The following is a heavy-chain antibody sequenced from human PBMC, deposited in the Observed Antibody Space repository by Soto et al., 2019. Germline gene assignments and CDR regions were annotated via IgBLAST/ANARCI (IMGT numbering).Heavy chain of an antibody. CDR2: ISHDGSKT. D-gene: IGHD3-22*01. V-gene: IGHV3-30*18. Sequence: QVQLVESGGGVVQPGRSLRLSCAASGFTFNSYGIHWVRQAPGKGLEWVAVISHDGSKTNYADSVKGRVTISRDNSKDTVYLQMNSLRAEDTAVYYCAKDTYDYSSSGSYVFDSWGQGTLVTVSS. J-gene: IGHJ4*02. CDR3: AKDTYDYSSSGSYVFDS. CDR1: GFTFNSYG.